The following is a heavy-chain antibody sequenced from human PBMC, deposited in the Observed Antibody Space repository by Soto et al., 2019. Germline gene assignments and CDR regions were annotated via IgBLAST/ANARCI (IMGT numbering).Heavy chain of an antibody. CDR3: ARRGYGYNYGNWFDP. Sequence: QVQLVQSGAEVKKPGSSVKVSCKASGGTFSSYAISWERQAPGQGLEWMGGIIPIFGTANYAQKFQGRVTITADETTSTAYMELSSLRSEDTAVYYCARRGYGYNYGNWFDPWCQGTLVTVSS. CDR1: GGTFSSYA. V-gene: IGHV1-69*12. J-gene: IGHJ5*02. D-gene: IGHD5-12*01. CDR2: IIPIFGTA.